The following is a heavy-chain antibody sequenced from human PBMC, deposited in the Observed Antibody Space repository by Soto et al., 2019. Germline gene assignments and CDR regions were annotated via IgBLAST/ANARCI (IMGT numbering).Heavy chain of an antibody. J-gene: IGHJ4*02. D-gene: IGHD1-1*01. CDR3: AKDKPGTTSFDY. Sequence: GGSLRLSCASSGFTISSNAMYWVRQAPGKGLEWVSGISDRGDTTHYADSVKGRFTISRDTSKNTLYLQLNTLRADDTAVYYCAKDKPGTTSFDYWGQGTLVTVSS. V-gene: IGHV3-23*01. CDR1: GFTISSNA. CDR2: ISDRGDTT.